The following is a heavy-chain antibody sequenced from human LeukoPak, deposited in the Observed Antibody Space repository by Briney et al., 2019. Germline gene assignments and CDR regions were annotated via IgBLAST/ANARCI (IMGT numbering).Heavy chain of an antibody. CDR3: ARDQRCSGGSCYSYGAFDI. Sequence: GASVKVSCKASGYTFTSYYMHWVRQAPGQGLEWMGIINPSGGSTSYAQKFQGRVTMTRDTSTSTVYMELSSLRSEDTAVYYCARDQRCSGGSCYSYGAFDIWGQGTMVTVSS. V-gene: IGHV1-46*01. CDR1: GYTFTSYY. CDR2: INPSGGST. J-gene: IGHJ3*02. D-gene: IGHD2-15*01.